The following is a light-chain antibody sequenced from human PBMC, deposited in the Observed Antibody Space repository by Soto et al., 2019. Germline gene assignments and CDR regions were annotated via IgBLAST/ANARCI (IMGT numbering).Light chain of an antibody. J-gene: IGLJ3*02. CDR1: SGHSSYI. CDR3: ETWDSNTRV. V-gene: IGLV4-60*02. CDR2: LEGSGSY. Sequence: QSVLTQSSSASASLGSSVKRTCTLSSGHSSYIIAWHQQQPGKAPRYLMKLEGSGSYNKGSGVHDRVSGSSSGADRYLTISNLQFEEEADYYFETWDSNTRVLGGGTNLTV.